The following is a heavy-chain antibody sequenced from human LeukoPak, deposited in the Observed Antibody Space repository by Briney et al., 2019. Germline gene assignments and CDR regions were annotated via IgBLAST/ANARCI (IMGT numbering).Heavy chain of an antibody. D-gene: IGHD5-18*01. CDR1: GYTFTSYG. CDR3: ARDRMDTGPYFDY. Sequence: ASVRVTCKASGYTFTSYGISWVRQAPGQGLEWMGWISTYNGNTNYAQKLQGRVTMTTDTSTSTAYMELRSLRSDDTAMYYCARDRMDTGPYFDYWVQRTLVTVSS. CDR2: ISTYNGNT. J-gene: IGHJ4*02. V-gene: IGHV1-18*01.